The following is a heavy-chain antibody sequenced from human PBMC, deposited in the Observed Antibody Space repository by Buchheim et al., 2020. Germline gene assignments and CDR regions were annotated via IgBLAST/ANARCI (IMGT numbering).Heavy chain of an antibody. CDR2: ISSSSRDT. J-gene: IGHJ4*02. CDR1: GFTFSDYY. V-gene: IGHV3-11*06. D-gene: IGHD4-17*01. Sequence: QLQLVESGGGLVKPGGSLRLSCVASGFTFSDYYMSWIRQAPGKGLEWISYISSSSRDTSYADSVKGRFTISRDNARSSLYLQMSSLRGEDTAVYYCARDRHRADREVTTPGGYFDSWGQGTL. CDR3: ARDRHRADREVTTPGGYFDS.